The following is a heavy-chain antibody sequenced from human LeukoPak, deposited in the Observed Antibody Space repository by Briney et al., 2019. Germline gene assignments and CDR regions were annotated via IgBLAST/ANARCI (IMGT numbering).Heavy chain of an antibody. CDR3: ATGFGDYFDY. D-gene: IGHD3-10*01. Sequence: VRISCKVSGYTFTDYYMHWVQQAPGKGLEWMGLVDPEAGETIYAEKFQGRVTITSDTSTDTAYVELSSLRSEDTAVYYCATGFGDYFDYWGQGTLVTVSS. CDR2: VDPEAGET. CDR1: GYTFTDYY. V-gene: IGHV1-69-2*01. J-gene: IGHJ4*02.